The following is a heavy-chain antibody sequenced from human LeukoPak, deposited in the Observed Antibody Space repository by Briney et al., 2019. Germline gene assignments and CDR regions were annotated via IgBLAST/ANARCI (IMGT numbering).Heavy chain of an antibody. J-gene: IGHJ4*02. CDR1: GFTFSSYE. CDR3: ARDSGSGSSDFDY. Sequence: GGSLRLSCAASGFTFSSYEMNWVRQAPGKGLEWVSYISSSGSTIYYADSVKGRFTISRDNAKNSLYLQMNSLRAEDTAVYYCARDSGSGSSDFDYWGQGTLVTVSS. V-gene: IGHV3-48*03. D-gene: IGHD2-2*01. CDR2: ISSSGSTI.